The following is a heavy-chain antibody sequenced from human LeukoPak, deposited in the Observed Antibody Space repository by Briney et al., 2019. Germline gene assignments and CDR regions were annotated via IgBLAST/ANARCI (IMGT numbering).Heavy chain of an antibody. J-gene: IGHJ6*03. V-gene: IGHV4-39*07. CDR3: ARDVGYCSGGSCASYMDA. Sequence: PSETLSLTCTVSGGSISSSSYYWGWIRQPPGKGLEWIGSIYYSGSTYYNPSLKSRVTISVDTSKNQFSLKLSSVTAADTAVYYCARDVGYCSGGSCASYMDAWGKGTTVTVSS. D-gene: IGHD2-15*01. CDR2: IYYSGST. CDR1: GGSISSSSYY.